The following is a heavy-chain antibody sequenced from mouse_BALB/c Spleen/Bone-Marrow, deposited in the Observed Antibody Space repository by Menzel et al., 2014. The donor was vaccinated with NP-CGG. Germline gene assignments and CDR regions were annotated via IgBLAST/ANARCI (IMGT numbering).Heavy chain of an antibody. Sequence: EVHLVESGGGLVQPGGSRKLSRAASGSTFSSFGMHWVRQAPEKGLEWVAYISSGSSTIYYADTVKGRFTISRDNPKNTLFLQMTSLRSEDTAMYYCARYYGNYSGYFDVWGAGTTVTVSS. CDR2: ISSGSSTI. CDR3: ARYYGNYSGYFDV. V-gene: IGHV5-17*02. J-gene: IGHJ1*01. CDR1: GSTFSSFG. D-gene: IGHD2-1*01.